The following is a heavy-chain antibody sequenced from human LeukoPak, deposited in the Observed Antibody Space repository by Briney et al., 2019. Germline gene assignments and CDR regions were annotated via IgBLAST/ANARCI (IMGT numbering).Heavy chain of an antibody. Sequence: ASVTVSCTASGYTFTDYYIHWVRQAPGQGLEWMGWITPYSGGTDYAQKFQGRVTMTMDTSISTVYMELSRLRSDDTAVYYCAREFNTYYYGSGSHDAFDIWGQGTEVTVS. V-gene: IGHV1-2*02. CDR3: AREFNTYYYGSGSHDAFDI. CDR2: ITPYSGGT. D-gene: IGHD3-10*01. CDR1: GYTFTDYY. J-gene: IGHJ3*02.